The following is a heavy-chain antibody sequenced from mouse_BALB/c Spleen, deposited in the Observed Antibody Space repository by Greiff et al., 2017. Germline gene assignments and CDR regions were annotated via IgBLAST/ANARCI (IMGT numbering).Heavy chain of an antibody. Sequence: QVQLQQSGAELVKPGASVKMSCKASGYSFTTYPIEWMKQNHGKSLEWIGNFHPYNDDTKYNEKFKGKAKLTVEKSSSTIYLQLSRLASDDSAVYGCEKGVFCAMDYWGQGTSVTVSS. J-gene: IGHJ4*01. CDR3: EKGVFCAMDY. CDR2: FHPYNDDT. V-gene: IGHV1-47*01. CDR1: GYSFTTYP.